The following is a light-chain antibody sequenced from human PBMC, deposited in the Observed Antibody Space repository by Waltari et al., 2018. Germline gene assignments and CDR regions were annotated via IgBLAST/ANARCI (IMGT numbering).Light chain of an antibody. CDR2: LGS. V-gene: IGKV2-28*01. Sequence: DIVMTQSPLSLPVTPRETASISCRSSQSLLHSNGYNYLDWYLQNPGQSPPLLIYLGSNRASGVPDRVSGSGSGTDFTLKISRVEAEDVGFFYCMQALQTPLTFGGGTKVEIK. CDR3: MQALQTPLT. J-gene: IGKJ4*01. CDR1: QSLLHSNGYNY.